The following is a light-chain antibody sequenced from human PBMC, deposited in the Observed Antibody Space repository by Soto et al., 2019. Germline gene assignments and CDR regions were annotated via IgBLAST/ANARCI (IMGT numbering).Light chain of an antibody. V-gene: IGKV1-27*01. CDR1: QGISSY. J-gene: IGKJ1*01. CDR3: QKYYSAPET. CDR2: AAS. Sequence: DIQMTQSPSSLSASVGDRVTITCRASQGISSYLAWYQQKPGKVPKVLIYAASTLHSGVPSRFSGSGPGTEFTLTISNVQPEDVATYYCQKYYSAPETFGQGTKVEIK.